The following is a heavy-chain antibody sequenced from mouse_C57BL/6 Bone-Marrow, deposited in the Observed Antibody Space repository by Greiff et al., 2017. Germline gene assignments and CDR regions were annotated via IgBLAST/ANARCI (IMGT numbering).Heavy chain of an antibody. J-gene: IGHJ3*01. Sequence: VQLQQSGAELVRPGASVKLSCTASGFNIKDYYMHWVKQRPEQGLEWIGRIDPEDGDTEYAPKFQGKATMTADTSSNTAYLQLSSLTSEDTAVYYCTTPRYYGSSLFANWGRGALVTVSA. CDR2: IDPEDGDT. CDR3: TTPRYYGSSLFAN. D-gene: IGHD1-1*01. V-gene: IGHV14-1*01. CDR1: GFNIKDYY.